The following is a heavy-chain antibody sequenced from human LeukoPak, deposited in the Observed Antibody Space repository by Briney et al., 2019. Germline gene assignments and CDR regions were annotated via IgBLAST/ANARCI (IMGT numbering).Heavy chain of an antibody. D-gene: IGHD5-24*01. CDR1: GGSISSSNYY. CDR3: ARDEKDGAFDI. J-gene: IGHJ3*02. CDR2: IYYSGST. V-gene: IGHV4-30-4*08. Sequence: SETLSLTCTVSGGSISSSNYYWGWIRQPPGKGLEWIGYIYYSGSTYYNPSLKSRVTISVDTSKNQFSLKLSSVTAADTAVYYCARDEKDGAFDIWGQGTMVTVSS.